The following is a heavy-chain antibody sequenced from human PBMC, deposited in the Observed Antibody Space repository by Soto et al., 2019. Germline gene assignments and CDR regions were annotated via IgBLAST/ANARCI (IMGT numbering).Heavy chain of an antibody. CDR1: GYTFTSYG. Sequence: QVQLVQSGAEVKKPGASVKVSCKASGYTFTSYGISWVRQAPGQGLEWMGWISAYNGNTNYAQKLQGRVTMTTDTSTSTAYMELRSVRSDDTAVYYCARAARWFGELSRRGFDYWGQGTLVIVSS. CDR3: ARAARWFGELSRRGFDY. V-gene: IGHV1-18*01. D-gene: IGHD3-10*01. J-gene: IGHJ4*02. CDR2: ISAYNGNT.